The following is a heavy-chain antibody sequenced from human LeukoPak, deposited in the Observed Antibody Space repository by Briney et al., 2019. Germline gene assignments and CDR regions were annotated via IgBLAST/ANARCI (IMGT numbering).Heavy chain of an antibody. CDR1: GGSISSYY. CDR2: IYYSGST. J-gene: IGHJ4*02. Sequence: SETLSLTCTVSGGSISSYYWSWIRQPPGKGLEWIGHIYYSGSTNYNPSLKSRVTISVDTSKNQFSLKLTSVTAADTAVYYCARRGKGGYNLYFFDYWGQGSLVTVSS. V-gene: IGHV4-59*01. CDR3: ARRGKGGYNLYFFDY. D-gene: IGHD5-24*01.